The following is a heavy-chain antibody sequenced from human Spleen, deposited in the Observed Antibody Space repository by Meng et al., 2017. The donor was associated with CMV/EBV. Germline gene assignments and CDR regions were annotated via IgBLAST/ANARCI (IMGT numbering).Heavy chain of an antibody. CDR1: GFTFSSYG. J-gene: IGHJ4*02. D-gene: IGHD3-16*01. Sequence: GGSLRLSCAASGFTFSSYGMHWVRQAPGKGLEWVAVIWYDGSNKYYADSVKGRFSISRDNSKNTVHLQMDSLRVDDTAAYYCVKRLHGSTLGGGRPEGGDYWGQGTVVTVSS. CDR2: IWYDGSNK. V-gene: IGHV3-33*06. CDR3: VKRLHGSTLGGGRPEGGDY.